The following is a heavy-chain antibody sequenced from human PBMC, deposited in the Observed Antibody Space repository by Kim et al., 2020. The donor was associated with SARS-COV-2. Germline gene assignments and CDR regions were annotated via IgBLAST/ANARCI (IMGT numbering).Heavy chain of an antibody. V-gene: IGHV4-39*01. CDR3: ARRPRSEGWYFDL. CDR2: IYYSGST. CDR1: GGSISSSSYY. J-gene: IGHJ2*01. Sequence: SETLSLTCTVSGGSISSSSYYWGWIRQPPGKGLEWIGSIYYSGSTFYNPSLKSRVTISVDTSKNQFSLKLSSVTAADTAVYYCARRPRSEGWYFDLWGRGTLVTVSS.